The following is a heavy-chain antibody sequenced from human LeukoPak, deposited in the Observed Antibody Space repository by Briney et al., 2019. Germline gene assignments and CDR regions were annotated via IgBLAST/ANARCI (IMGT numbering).Heavy chain of an antibody. Sequence: SETLSLTCAVSGGSTSSGGYSWSWIRQPPGKGLEWIGYIYHSGSTYYNPSLKSRVTISVDRSKNQFSLKLSSVTAADTAVYYCARGGDYGAYYYGMDVWGQGTTVTVSS. CDR2: IYHSGST. V-gene: IGHV4-30-2*01. J-gene: IGHJ6*02. CDR3: ARGGDYGAYYYGMDV. D-gene: IGHD4-17*01. CDR1: GGSTSSGGYS.